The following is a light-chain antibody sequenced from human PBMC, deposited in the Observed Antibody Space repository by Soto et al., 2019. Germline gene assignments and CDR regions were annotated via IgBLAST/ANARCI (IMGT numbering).Light chain of an antibody. Sequence: EIVMTQSPATLSVSPGERATLSCRASESVSSYLAWYQQKPGQAPRLLIYDASTRATGIPARFSGSGSGTEFTLTISSLQSEDFAVYYCQQYNNWPITFGQGTRLEIK. V-gene: IGKV3-15*01. J-gene: IGKJ5*01. CDR3: QQYNNWPIT. CDR2: DAS. CDR1: ESVSSY.